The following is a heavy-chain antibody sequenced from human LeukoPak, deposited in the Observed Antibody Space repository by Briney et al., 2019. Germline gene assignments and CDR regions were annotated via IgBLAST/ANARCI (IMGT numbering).Heavy chain of an antibody. CDR3: ARGQVTAKFALFDY. Sequence: PSETLSLTCAVYGGSFSGYYWSWIRQPPGKGLEWIGEINHSGSTNYSPSLKSRVTISVDTSKNQFSLKLSSVTAADTAVYYCARGQVTAKFALFDYWGQGTLVTVSS. V-gene: IGHV4-34*01. D-gene: IGHD2-21*02. CDR2: INHSGST. J-gene: IGHJ4*02. CDR1: GGSFSGYY.